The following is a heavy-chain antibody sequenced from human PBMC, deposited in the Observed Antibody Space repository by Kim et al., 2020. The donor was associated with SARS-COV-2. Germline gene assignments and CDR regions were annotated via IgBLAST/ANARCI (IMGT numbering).Heavy chain of an antibody. J-gene: IGHJ4*02. CDR2: MKFGGTI. V-gene: IGHV4-39*01. D-gene: IGHD1-26*01. CDR1: GDSISSYYF. Sequence: SETLSLTCTVSGDSISSYYFWGWIRQPPGKGLEWIWSMKFGGTISYNPSLKSRLTMSIDTSKNQFSLRVSSVTAADTAVYYCARPQYSRSYYFWGQGTPV. CDR3: ARPQYSRSYYF.